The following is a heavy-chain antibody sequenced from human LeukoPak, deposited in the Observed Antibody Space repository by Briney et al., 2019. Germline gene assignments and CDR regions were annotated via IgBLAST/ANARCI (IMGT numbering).Heavy chain of an antibody. CDR2: IYTSGST. J-gene: IGHJ2*01. Sequence: KPSETLSLTRTVSGGSISSYYWSWIRQAAGKGLEWIGRIYTSGSTNYNPSLKSRVTMSVDTSKNQFSLKLSSVTAADTAVYYCARGQDDYVWGSYRPYWYFDLWGRGTLVTVSS. CDR1: GGSISSYY. CDR3: ARGQDDYVWGSYRPYWYFDL. V-gene: IGHV4-4*07. D-gene: IGHD3-16*02.